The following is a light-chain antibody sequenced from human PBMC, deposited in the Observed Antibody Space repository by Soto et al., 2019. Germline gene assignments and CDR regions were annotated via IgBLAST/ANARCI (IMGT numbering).Light chain of an antibody. CDR3: SSYAGSNNLRV. CDR2: DVN. V-gene: IGLV2-8*01. CDR1: SRDVGGYNY. J-gene: IGLJ2*01. Sequence: QSVLTQPHSASGSPGQSVTISCTGTSRDVGGYNYVSWYQQHPGKAPKLMIYDVNKRPSGVPDRFSGSKSGNTASLTVSGLQAEDEADYYCSSYAGSNNLRVFGGGTKLTVL.